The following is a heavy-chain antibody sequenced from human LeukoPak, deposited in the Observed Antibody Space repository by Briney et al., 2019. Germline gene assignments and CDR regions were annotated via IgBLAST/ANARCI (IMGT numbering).Heavy chain of an antibody. CDR2: INSDGSST. CDR3: ARDLFRGDFDY. J-gene: IGHJ4*02. CDR1: GFTFSSYW. V-gene: IGHV3-74*01. Sequence: QSGGSLRLSCAASGFTFSSYWMHWVRQAPGKGLGWVSRINSDGSSTSYADSVKGRFTISRDNAKNTLYLQMNSLRAEDTAVYYCARDLFRGDFDYWGQGTLVTVSS.